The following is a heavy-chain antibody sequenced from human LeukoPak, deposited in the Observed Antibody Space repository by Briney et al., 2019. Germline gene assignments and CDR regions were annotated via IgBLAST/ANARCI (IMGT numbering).Heavy chain of an antibody. Sequence: PGGSLRLSCAASGFTFSGYGMHWVRQAPGKGLEWVAFIRYDGSNKYYADSVKGRFTISRDNSKNTLYLQMNSLRAEDTAVYYCARPIPRGNNYFDCWGLGTLVTVSS. CDR1: GFTFSGYG. D-gene: IGHD1/OR15-1a*01. CDR2: IRYDGSNK. CDR3: ARPIPRGNNYFDC. V-gene: IGHV3-30*02. J-gene: IGHJ4*02.